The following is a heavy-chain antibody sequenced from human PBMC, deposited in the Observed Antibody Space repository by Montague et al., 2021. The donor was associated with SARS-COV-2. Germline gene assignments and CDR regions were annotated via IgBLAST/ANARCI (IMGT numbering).Heavy chain of an antibody. D-gene: IGHD1-14*01. V-gene: IGHV4-59*02. CDR1: GASVGSPD. CDR3: ARETMTADAFDI. Sequence: SETLSLTCTVSGASVGSPDWGWIRQSPGKGLEWIGYFYSVGSTVYNPSLKSRATISRDTSKNQFSLKVRSVTAADTAVYYCARETMTADAFDIWGQGTMVTVSS. CDR2: FYSVGST. J-gene: IGHJ3*02.